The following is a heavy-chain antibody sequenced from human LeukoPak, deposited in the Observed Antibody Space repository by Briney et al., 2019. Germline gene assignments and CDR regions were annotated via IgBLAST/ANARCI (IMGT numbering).Heavy chain of an antibody. CDR2: ISSSGSTI. CDR3: ARDASLRYFDWSNPNS. V-gene: IGHV3-11*01. J-gene: IGHJ5*02. D-gene: IGHD3-9*01. Sequence: GGSLRLSCAASGFTFSDYYMSWIRQAPGKGLEWVSYISSSGSTIYYADSVKGRFTISRDNAKNSLYLQMNSLRAEDTAVYYCARDASLRYFDWSNPNSWGQGTLVTVSS. CDR1: GFTFSDYY.